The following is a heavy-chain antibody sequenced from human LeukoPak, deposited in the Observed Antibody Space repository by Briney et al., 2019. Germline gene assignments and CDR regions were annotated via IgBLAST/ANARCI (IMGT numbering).Heavy chain of an antibody. D-gene: IGHD3-9*01. CDR3: ARLAKLRYFDWLPRPHWTKSWFDP. J-gene: IGHJ5*02. Sequence: SETLSLTCAVYGGSFSGYYWSWIRQPPGKGLEWIGEINHSGSTNYNPSLKSRVTISVDTSKNQFSLKLSSVTAADTAVYYCARLAKLRYFDWLPRPHWTKSWFDPWGQGTLVTVSS. CDR2: INHSGST. CDR1: GGSFSGYY. V-gene: IGHV4-34*01.